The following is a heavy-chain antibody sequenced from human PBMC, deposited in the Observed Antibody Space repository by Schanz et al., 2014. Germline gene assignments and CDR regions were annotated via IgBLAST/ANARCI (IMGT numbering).Heavy chain of an antibody. V-gene: IGHV3-48*04. CDR3: AKDLGVDCGDGCFNWYFDL. D-gene: IGHD2-21*02. J-gene: IGHJ2*01. CDR2: ISSASSTI. Sequence: EVQLLESGGGLVQPGGSLRLSCAASGFTFGDYAMTWVRQAPGKGLEWVSYISSASSTINYADSVKGRFTISRDNSKNSLYLQMNSLRAEDTAVYFCAKDLGVDCGDGCFNWYFDLWGRGTLVTVSS. CDR1: GFTFGDYA.